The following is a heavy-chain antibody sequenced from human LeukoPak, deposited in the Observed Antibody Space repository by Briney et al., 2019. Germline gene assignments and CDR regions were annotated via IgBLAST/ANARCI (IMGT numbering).Heavy chain of an antibody. V-gene: IGHV1-18*01. CDR1: GYTFTSYG. D-gene: IGHD2-2*02. J-gene: IGHJ4*02. Sequence: ASVKVSCKASGYTFTSYGISWVRQAPGQGLEWMGWISAYNGNTNYAQKLQGRVTMTTDTSTSTAYMELRSLRSDDTAVYYCARGGNLGDCSSTSCYIRLPNDYWGQGTLVTVSS. CDR3: ARGGNLGDCSSTSCYIRLPNDY. CDR2: ISAYNGNT.